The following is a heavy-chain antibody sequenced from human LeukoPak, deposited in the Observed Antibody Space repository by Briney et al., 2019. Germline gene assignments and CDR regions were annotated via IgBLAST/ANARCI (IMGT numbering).Heavy chain of an antibody. J-gene: IGHJ5*02. CDR3: ARSGGPGTYHQLRYNWFDP. CDR1: GFTFSIYA. Sequence: GGSLRLSCAASGFTFSIYAMHWVRQAPGKGLEWLSSITTISHYIYYAGAVRGRFTISRDNAKNSLYLQMNSLRGEDTAVYYCARSGGPGTYHQLRYNWFDPWGQGTLVTVSS. D-gene: IGHD3-10*01. CDR2: ITTISHYI. V-gene: IGHV3-21*01.